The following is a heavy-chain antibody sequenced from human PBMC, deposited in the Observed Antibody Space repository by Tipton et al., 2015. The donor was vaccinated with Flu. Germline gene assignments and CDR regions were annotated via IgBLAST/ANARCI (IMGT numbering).Heavy chain of an antibody. CDR2: IFHTGST. Sequence: TLSLTCTISGHSISSDHYWGWIRQPPGKGLGWIGNIFHTGSTYYNPSLKSRVTISVDTSKNQFSLKALAVTAADTALYYCARRGYVSSEGHYYDYYGVDVWGQGTTVSVTS. V-gene: IGHV4-38-2*02. J-gene: IGHJ6*02. CDR3: ARRGYVSSEGHYYDYYGVDV. CDR1: GHSISSDHY. D-gene: IGHD2-15*01.